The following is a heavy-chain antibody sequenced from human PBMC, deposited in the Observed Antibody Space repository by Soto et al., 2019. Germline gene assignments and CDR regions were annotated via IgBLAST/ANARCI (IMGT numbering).Heavy chain of an antibody. CDR1: AFTFDKYY. CDR3: ARGNWNYYYGFDV. J-gene: IGHJ6*02. Sequence: GGSLRVSCAASAFTFDKYYMTWVRQAPGKGPEWVANIKPDGSEQYYVDSVKGRFTISRDNANNPLYLQMNSLRAEETAVYFCARGNWNYYYGFDVWGQGTTVTV. CDR2: IKPDGSEQ. D-gene: IGHD1-20*01. V-gene: IGHV3-7*01.